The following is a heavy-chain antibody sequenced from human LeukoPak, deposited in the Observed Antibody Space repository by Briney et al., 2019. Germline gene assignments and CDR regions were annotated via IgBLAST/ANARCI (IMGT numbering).Heavy chain of an antibody. Sequence: GGSLRLSCAASGFTFSSCWMGWVSQAPGKGLEWVSAITSSGGSTYYADSVKGRFTISRDNSKNTLYLQMNSLRAEDTAVYYCASGCLRELLCDYCGQGTLVAVSS. J-gene: IGHJ4*02. CDR3: ASGCLRELLCDY. CDR2: ITSSGGST. D-gene: IGHD1-26*01. V-gene: IGHV3-23*01. CDR1: GFTFSSCW.